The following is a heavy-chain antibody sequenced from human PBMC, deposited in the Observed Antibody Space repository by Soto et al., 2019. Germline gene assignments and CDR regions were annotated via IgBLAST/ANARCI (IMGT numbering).Heavy chain of an antibody. Sequence: SETLSLTCAVSGFSISSGHYWGWFRRPTGKGLEWIGSIFHSGSTYYNPSLKSRVTMSVDTSRNHFSLKLSSVTAADTAIYYCERVGLGPYNCFDPWGQGTLVTVSS. V-gene: IGHV4-38-2*01. CDR1: GFSISSGHY. CDR2: IFHSGST. J-gene: IGHJ5*02. D-gene: IGHD2-21*01. CDR3: ERVGLGPYNCFDP.